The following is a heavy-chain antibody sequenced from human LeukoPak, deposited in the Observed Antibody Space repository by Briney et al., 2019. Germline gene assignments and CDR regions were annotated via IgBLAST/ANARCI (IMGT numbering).Heavy chain of an antibody. Sequence: SETLSLSCAVYGGSFSGYYWSWIRQPPGKGLEWIGYIYYSGSTNYNPSLKSRVTISVDTSKNQFSLKLSSVTAADTAVYYCALGYYDILTGYYPDYWGQGTLVTVSS. D-gene: IGHD3-9*01. CDR2: IYYSGST. V-gene: IGHV4-59*01. CDR1: GGSFSGYY. CDR3: ALGYYDILTGYYPDY. J-gene: IGHJ4*02.